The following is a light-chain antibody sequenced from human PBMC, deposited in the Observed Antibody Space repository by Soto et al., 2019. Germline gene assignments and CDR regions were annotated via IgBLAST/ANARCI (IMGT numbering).Light chain of an antibody. Sequence: QSALTQPASVSGSPGQSITISCTGTSSDVGGYNFDSWYQQHPGKAPRLIIYEVSSRPSGVSYRFSGSKSGDTASLTISGLHAEDDADYYCSSHTLRIRLLLFGGGTNLTVL. CDR3: SSHTLRIRLLL. CDR1: SSDVGGYNF. CDR2: EVS. J-gene: IGLJ3*02. V-gene: IGLV2-14*01.